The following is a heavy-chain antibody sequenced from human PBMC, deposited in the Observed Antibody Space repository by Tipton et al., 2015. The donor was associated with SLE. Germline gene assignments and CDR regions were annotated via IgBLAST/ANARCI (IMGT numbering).Heavy chain of an antibody. CDR1: GGSISGYY. J-gene: IGHJ2*01. CDR3: ARDRFCGAGSCFDWSFDL. Sequence: LRLSCTVSGGSISGYYWSWVRQPPGQGLEWIGYIHYRGSTNYNPSLKSRVTISLDTSENQFSLKLSSVTAADTAVYYCARDRFCGAGSCFDWSFDLWGRGPLVTVSP. CDR2: IHYRGST. D-gene: IGHD2-15*01. V-gene: IGHV4-59*01.